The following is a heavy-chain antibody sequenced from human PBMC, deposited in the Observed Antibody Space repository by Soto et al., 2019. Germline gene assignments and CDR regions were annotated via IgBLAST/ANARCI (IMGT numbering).Heavy chain of an antibody. V-gene: IGHV4-39*01. J-gene: IGHJ6*02. D-gene: IGHD3-9*01. Sequence: SETLSLTCTVSGGSISSSSYYWGWIRQPPGKGLEWIGSIYYSGSTDYNPSLKSRVTISVDTSKNQFSLKLRSLTAADTAIYYCVRQNYDILIYRYYGLDVWGQGTTVTVSS. CDR1: GGSISSSSYY. CDR2: IYYSGST. CDR3: VRQNYDILIYRYYGLDV.